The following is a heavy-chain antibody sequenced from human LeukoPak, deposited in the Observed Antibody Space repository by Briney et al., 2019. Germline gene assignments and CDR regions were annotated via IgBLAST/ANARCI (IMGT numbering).Heavy chain of an antibody. CDR3: AKSPSLQAFDV. CDR2: ISADGGST. V-gene: IGHV3-23*01. J-gene: IGHJ3*01. Sequence: GGSLRLSCVVSGFTFSNYGMSWVRQAPGKGLQCVATISADGGSTYYPDSVKGRFTISRDNSKNTLYLQMNSLRAEDTALYYCAKSPSLQAFDVWGQGTTVSVSS. CDR1: GFTFSNYG.